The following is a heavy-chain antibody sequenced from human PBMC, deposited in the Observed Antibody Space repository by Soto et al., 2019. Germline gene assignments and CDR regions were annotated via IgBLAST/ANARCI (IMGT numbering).Heavy chain of an antibody. Sequence: PSETLSLTCAVYGGSFSGYYWSWVGQPPGKGLEWIGEINNSGSTNYNPSLKSRVTISVDTSKNQFSLKLSSVTAADTAVYYCARSDYGDYAVDYWGQGTLVTVSS. D-gene: IGHD4-17*01. CDR2: INNSGST. CDR1: GGSFSGYY. J-gene: IGHJ4*02. V-gene: IGHV4-34*01. CDR3: ARSDYGDYAVDY.